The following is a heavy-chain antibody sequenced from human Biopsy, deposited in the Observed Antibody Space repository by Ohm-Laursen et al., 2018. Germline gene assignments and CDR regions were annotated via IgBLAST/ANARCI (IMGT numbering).Heavy chain of an antibody. D-gene: IGHD2-15*01. CDR3: ARMDCSGGSCHYYSYGMDV. CDR1: GGSISNNNYY. Sequence: GTLSLTCAVSGGSISNNNYYRGWIRQPPGKGLECIGNIHHSGSTNYNPSLKSRLTISVDTSKNQFSLKLSSVTAADTAVYYCARMDCSGGSCHYYSYGMDVWGQGTTVTVSS. CDR2: IHHSGST. V-gene: IGHV4-61*05. J-gene: IGHJ6*02.